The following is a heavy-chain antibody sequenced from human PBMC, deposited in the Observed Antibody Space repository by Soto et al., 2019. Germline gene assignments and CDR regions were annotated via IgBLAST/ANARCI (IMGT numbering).Heavy chain of an antibody. CDR1: GYTFTSYG. CDR2: ISAYNGNT. Sequence: QVQLVQSGAEVKKPGASVKVSCKASGYTFTSYGISWVRQAPGQGLEWMGWISAYNGNTNYAQKLQGRVTMTTDTTTSTAYMELRSLRSDNTAVYYCARDRPDDYGDLHDAFDIWGQGTMVTVSS. D-gene: IGHD4-17*01. V-gene: IGHV1-18*01. J-gene: IGHJ3*02. CDR3: ARDRPDDYGDLHDAFDI.